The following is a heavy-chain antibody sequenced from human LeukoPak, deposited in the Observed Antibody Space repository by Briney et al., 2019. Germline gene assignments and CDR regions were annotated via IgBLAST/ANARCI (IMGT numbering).Heavy chain of an antibody. V-gene: IGHV4-39*02. CDR1: GGSISSSSYY. Sequence: PSETLSLTCTVSGGSISSSSYYWGWIRQPPGKGLEWIGNMYYSGGTHYNPSLKSRVSISVDTSKNHFVLNLTSVTAADTAVYFCARRVGFYGSGSLNYFDPWGQGILVSVSS. D-gene: IGHD3-10*01. J-gene: IGHJ5*01. CDR3: ARRVGFYGSGSLNYFDP. CDR2: MYYSGGT.